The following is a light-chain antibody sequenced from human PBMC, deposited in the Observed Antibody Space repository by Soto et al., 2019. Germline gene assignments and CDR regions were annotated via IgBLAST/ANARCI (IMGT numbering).Light chain of an antibody. J-gene: IGLJ2*01. CDR1: SSDVGTYNL. V-gene: IGLV2-23*02. CDR2: EVT. CDR3: CSYGCSLIYVD. Sequence: QSVLTQPASVSGSPGQSITISCTGTSSDVGTYNLVSWYQQHPGKAPKLIIYEVTKRPSGVSNRFSGSKSGNTASLTISGLQAEDEADYYCCSYGCSLIYVDFGGGTKLTVL.